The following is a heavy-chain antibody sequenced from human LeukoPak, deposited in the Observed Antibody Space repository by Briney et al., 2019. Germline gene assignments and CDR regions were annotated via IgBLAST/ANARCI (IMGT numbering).Heavy chain of an antibody. D-gene: IGHD2-15*01. CDR1: GFTFSSYA. CDR2: ISGSGNST. J-gene: IGHJ4*02. Sequence: GGSLRLSCPATGFTFSSYAMTWVRQAPGKGLEWVSAISGSGNSTYHADSVKGRFTISRDNAKNSLYLQMNSLRAEDTAVYYCARLGGTHQVVDYWGQGTLVTVSS. V-gene: IGHV3-23*01. CDR3: ARLGGTHQVVDY.